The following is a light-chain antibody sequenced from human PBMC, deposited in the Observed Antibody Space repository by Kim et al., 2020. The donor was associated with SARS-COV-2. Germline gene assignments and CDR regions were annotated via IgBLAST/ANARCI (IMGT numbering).Light chain of an antibody. V-gene: IGLV1-44*01. CDR1: YSNIGSSA. J-gene: IGLJ2*01. CDR2: DTD. Sequence: GQRVTSSCSGSYSNIGSSAGNWYQRYPGTAPKLLFYDTDQRPSGVPDRFSVSKSGTSASLAISGLQSEDEADYFCAAWDDTLNGVIFGGGTKLTVL. CDR3: AAWDDTLNGVI.